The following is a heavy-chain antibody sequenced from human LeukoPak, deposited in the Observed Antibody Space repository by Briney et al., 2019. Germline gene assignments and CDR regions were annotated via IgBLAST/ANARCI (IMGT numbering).Heavy chain of an antibody. CDR3: ARSLYELSSDY. D-gene: IGHD3-16*02. J-gene: IGHJ4*02. CDR2: INPNSGGK. V-gene: IGHV1-2*02. Sequence: GASVKVSCKASGYTFTDYYTHWVRQAPGQGLEWMGWINPNSGGKNYAQKFQGRVTMTRDTSINTVYMELDRLTSDDTAVYYCARSLYELSSDYWGQGTLVTVSS. CDR1: GYTFTDYY.